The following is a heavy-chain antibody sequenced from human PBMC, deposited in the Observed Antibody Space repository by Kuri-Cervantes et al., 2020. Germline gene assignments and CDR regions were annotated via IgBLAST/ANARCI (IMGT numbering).Heavy chain of an antibody. V-gene: IGHV1-69*13. Sequence: SVKVSCKASGGTFSSYAISWVRQAPGQGLEWMGGIIPIFGTANYEQKFQGRVTITADESTSTAYMELSSLRSEDTAVYYCAREGDWGRGSNPFDYWGQGTLVTVSS. CDR2: IIPIFGTA. CDR1: GGTFSSYA. D-gene: IGHD3/OR15-3a*01. J-gene: IGHJ4*02. CDR3: AREGDWGRGSNPFDY.